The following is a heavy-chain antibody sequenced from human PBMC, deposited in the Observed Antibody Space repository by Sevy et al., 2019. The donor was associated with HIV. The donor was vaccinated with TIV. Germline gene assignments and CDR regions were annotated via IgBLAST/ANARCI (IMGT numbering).Heavy chain of an antibody. Sequence: GGSLRLSCVGFGFTSSDYYMSWIRQAPGKGLEWVSYISGSGSTIDYADSVKGRFTISRDNPKNSLYLKMNSLRAEDTAVYYCAREKRQDYYYYGMDVWGQGTTVTVSS. D-gene: IGHD1-1*01. CDR3: AREKRQDYYYYGMDV. J-gene: IGHJ6*02. V-gene: IGHV3-11*01. CDR2: ISGSGSTI. CDR1: GFTSSDYY.